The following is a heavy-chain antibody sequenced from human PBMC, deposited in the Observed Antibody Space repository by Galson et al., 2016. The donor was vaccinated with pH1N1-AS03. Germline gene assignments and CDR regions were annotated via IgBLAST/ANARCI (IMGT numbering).Heavy chain of an antibody. V-gene: IGHV3-7*01. J-gene: IGHJ4*02. CDR3: FEINNG. CDR1: GFTFNRSW. D-gene: IGHD2-8*01. Sequence: SLRLSCAASGFTFNRSWMNWVRQAPGKGLEWVANIKQDGSEKYYVDSVKGRFTISRDNAKNSLYLQMNSLRAEDTAVYYCFEINNGGGRGTLVTVSS. CDR2: IKQDGSEK.